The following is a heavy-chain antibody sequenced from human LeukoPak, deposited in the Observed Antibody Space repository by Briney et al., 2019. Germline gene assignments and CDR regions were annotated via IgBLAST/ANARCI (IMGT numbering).Heavy chain of an antibody. CDR1: GYTFTGYD. J-gene: IGHJ4*02. CDR2: MNPDNDDT. Sequence: ASVKVSCKTSGYTFTGYDINWVRQAPGQGLEWMGYMNPDNDDTGYARKFQGRVTITRDTSIGTAYMELSSLRSEDTAVYYCARGDRVSGGTDSWGQGTLVTVSS. V-gene: IGHV1-8*03. D-gene: IGHD3-16*01. CDR3: ARGDRVSGGTDS.